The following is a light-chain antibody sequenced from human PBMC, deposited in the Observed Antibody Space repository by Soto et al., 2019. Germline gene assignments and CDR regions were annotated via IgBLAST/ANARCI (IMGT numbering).Light chain of an antibody. V-gene: IGKV1-39*01. J-gene: IGKJ1*01. CDR1: QSISSY. Sequence: IRMTQSPSSLSASTVDRVTITCRASQSISSYLNWYQQKPGKAPKLLIYAASSLQSGVPSRFSGSGSGTDFTLTISSLEPEDFAVYYCQQRSNWPWTFGQGTKVDIK. CDR2: AAS. CDR3: QQRSNWPWT.